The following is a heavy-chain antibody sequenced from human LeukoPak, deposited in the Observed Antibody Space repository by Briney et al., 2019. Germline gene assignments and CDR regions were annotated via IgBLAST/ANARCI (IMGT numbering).Heavy chain of an antibody. V-gene: IGHV4-39*02. CDR3: ARDRNRMGATVT. Sequence: PSETLSLTCTVSGGSISSSNYYWGWIRQPPGKGLEWIGSLDYSGTTYYNPSLKSRVTISIETSKSQFSLKLSSVTAADTAVYYCARDRNRMGATVTWGQGTLVTVSS. J-gene: IGHJ5*02. CDR1: GGSISSSNYY. CDR2: LDYSGTT. D-gene: IGHD1-26*01.